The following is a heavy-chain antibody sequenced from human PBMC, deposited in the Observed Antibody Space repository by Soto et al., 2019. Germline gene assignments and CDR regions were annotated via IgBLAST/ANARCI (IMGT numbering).Heavy chain of an antibody. V-gene: IGHV3-48*01. CDR1: GFSFSYYG. CDR2: ISTSSSNI. J-gene: IGHJ6*03. Sequence: EVQLVESGGGLVQPGGSLRLSCAASGFSFSYYGMNWVRQAPGKGLEWVSYISTSSSNIYYADSVKGRFTISRDNAKNSLSLQMNGLRAAYTAVYYCARETSTGNYYMDVWGKGTTVTVSS. D-gene: IGHD2-2*01. CDR3: ARETSTGNYYMDV.